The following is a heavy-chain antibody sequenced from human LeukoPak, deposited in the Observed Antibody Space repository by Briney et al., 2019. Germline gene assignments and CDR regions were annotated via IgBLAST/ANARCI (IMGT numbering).Heavy chain of an antibody. CDR3: TLYDSSGYSRY. Sequence: GGSLRLSCTASGFTFCDYAMSWFRQAPGKGLEWVGFIRSKAYGGTTEYAASVKGRFTISRDDSKSIAYLQMNSLKTEDTAVYYCTLYDSSGYSRYWGQGTLVTVSS. CDR2: IRSKAYGGTT. J-gene: IGHJ4*02. D-gene: IGHD3-22*01. V-gene: IGHV3-49*03. CDR1: GFTFCDYA.